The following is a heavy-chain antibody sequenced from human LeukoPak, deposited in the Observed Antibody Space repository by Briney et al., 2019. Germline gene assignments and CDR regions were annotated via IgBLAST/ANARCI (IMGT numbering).Heavy chain of an antibody. CDR1: GFTFSDYY. D-gene: IGHD5-12*01. CDR3: ASDIVATSGDF. Sequence: GGSLRLSCAASGFTFSDYYMSWIRQAPGKGLEWVAYITSTGDDIYYADSVRGRFTISRDNAKNALFLRMSSLRVEDTATYYCASDIVATSGDFWGQGTLVTVSS. V-gene: IGHV3-11*01. J-gene: IGHJ4*02. CDR2: ITSTGDDI.